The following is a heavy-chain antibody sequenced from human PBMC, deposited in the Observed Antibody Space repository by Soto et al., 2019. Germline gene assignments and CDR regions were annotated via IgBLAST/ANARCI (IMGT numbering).Heavy chain of an antibody. CDR3: ASSSGNNYGVGTNYYFDY. Sequence: QVQLVQSGAEVKKHGSSVKVSCKTSGGTFSTYSIVWVRQAPGEGLEWMGGLIPIFGTANYAQKFQDRVTITADKSTNTAFMELSSLKSEDTAMYYCASSSGNNYGVGTNYYFDYWGQGTLVTVSS. V-gene: IGHV1-69*06. D-gene: IGHD1-26*01. J-gene: IGHJ4*02. CDR2: LIPIFGTA. CDR1: GGTFSTYS.